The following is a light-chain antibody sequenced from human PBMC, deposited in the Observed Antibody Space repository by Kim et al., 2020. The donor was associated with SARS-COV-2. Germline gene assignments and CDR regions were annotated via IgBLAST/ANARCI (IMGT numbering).Light chain of an antibody. CDR1: QSVARNY. CDR2: GAS. V-gene: IGKV3-20*01. J-gene: IGKJ5*01. CDR3: QQYAFSPIT. Sequence: SPGERATLSCRASQSVARNYLAWYQQRPAQAPTLLIHGASSRATGIPDRFSGSGSGTDFTLTISRLEPEDFAVYYCQQYAFSPITFGQGTRLEIK.